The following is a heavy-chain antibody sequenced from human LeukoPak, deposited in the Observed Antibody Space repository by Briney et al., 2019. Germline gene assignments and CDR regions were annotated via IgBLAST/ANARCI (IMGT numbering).Heavy chain of an antibody. J-gene: IGHJ3*02. D-gene: IGHD3-9*01. Sequence: SETQSLTCAVYGGSFSGYYWSWIRQPPGKGLEWIGEINHSGGTNYNPSLKSRVTISVDTSRNQFSLKLSSVTAADTAVYYCARGLFDYDILTGYPPPDAFDIWGQGTMVTVSS. CDR3: ARGLFDYDILTGYPPPDAFDI. V-gene: IGHV4-34*01. CDR1: GGSFSGYY. CDR2: INHSGGT.